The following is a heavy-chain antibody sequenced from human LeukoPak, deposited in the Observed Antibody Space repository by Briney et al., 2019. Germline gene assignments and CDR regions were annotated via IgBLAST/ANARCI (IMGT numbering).Heavy chain of an antibody. Sequence: SETLSLTCAVYGGSFSGYYWSWIRRPPGKGLEWIGEINHSGSTNYNPSLKSRVTISVDTSKNQFSLKLSSVTAADTAVYYCARDNGDGWFDPWGQGTLVTVSS. CDR3: ARDNGDGWFDP. CDR1: GGSFSGYY. D-gene: IGHD4-17*01. J-gene: IGHJ5*02. CDR2: INHSGST. V-gene: IGHV4-34*01.